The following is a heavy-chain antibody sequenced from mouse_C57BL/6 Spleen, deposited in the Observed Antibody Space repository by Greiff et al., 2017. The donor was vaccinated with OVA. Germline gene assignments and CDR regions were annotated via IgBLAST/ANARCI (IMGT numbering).Heavy chain of an antibody. V-gene: IGHV1-4*01. D-gene: IGHD2-4*01. J-gene: IGHJ1*03. Sequence: QVQLQQSGAELARPGASVKMSCKASGYTFTSYTMHWVKQRPGQGLEWIGYINPSSGYTKYNQKFKDKATLTADKSSSTAYMQLRSLTSEDSEVYDFERRARGDYGGCYFDVWGTGTTLTVSS. CDR2: INPSSGYT. CDR1: GYTFTSYT. CDR3: ERRARGDYGGCYFDV.